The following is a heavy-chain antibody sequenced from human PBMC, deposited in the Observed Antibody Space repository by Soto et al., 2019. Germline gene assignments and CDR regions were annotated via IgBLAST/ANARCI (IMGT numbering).Heavy chain of an antibody. V-gene: IGHV4-59*01. J-gene: IGHJ3*02. CDR2: MRYSGSS. CDR3: GVDSSGYVNVFDI. D-gene: IGHD3-22*01. CDR1: GASITNYY. Sequence: QVKLQESGPGLVKPSETLSLTCTVSGASITNYYWGWVRQSPGRGLEYIGYMRYSGSSNYNPSLNSRVTISVDTSRSQFSLKLSSVTAADTAVYYCGVDSSGYVNVFDIWGQGTMVTVSS.